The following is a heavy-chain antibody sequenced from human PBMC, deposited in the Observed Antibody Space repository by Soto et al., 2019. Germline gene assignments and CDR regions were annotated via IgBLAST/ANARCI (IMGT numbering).Heavy chain of an antibody. V-gene: IGHV4-59*08. CDR2: ITYTGYT. D-gene: IGHD1-20*01. J-gene: IGHJ4*02. CDR1: GASFISAY. Sequence: QVQRRESGPELPKPPEPLSLTSTVFGASFISAYGGWFRQPPGKGLEWVGYITYTGYTSYNPSLKSRVTMALDASKNQFFLKLSSVTAADTAVYYCARHARYNDYWGQGTLATVSS. CDR3: ARHARYNDY.